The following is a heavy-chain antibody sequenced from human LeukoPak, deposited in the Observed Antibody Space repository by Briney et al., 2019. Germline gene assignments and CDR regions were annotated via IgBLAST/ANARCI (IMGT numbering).Heavy chain of an antibody. CDR2: INNDGSSA. CDR3: ARRGTGHGMDV. V-gene: IGHV3-74*01. J-gene: IGHJ6*02. CDR1: GFTFSSYA. Sequence: GGSLRLSCAASGFTFSSYAMSWVRQAPGKGLVWVSRINNDGSSASYVDSVKGRFTISRDNAKNTLFLQMNSLRAEDTAVYYCARRGTGHGMDVWGQGTTVIVSS. D-gene: IGHD1-1*01.